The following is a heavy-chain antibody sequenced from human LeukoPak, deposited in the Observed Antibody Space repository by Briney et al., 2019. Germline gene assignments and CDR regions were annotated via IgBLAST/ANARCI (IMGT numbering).Heavy chain of an antibody. CDR1: GFTFSNYV. J-gene: IGHJ4*02. V-gene: IGHV3-30*18. CDR2: ISYDGSNK. Sequence: GGSLRLSCAASGFTFSNYVMSWVRQAPGKGLEWVAVISYDGSNKYYADSVKGRFTISRDNSKNTLYLQMNSLRAEDTAVYYCAKDYYGSGSYYNEGTFDYWGQGTLVTVSS. CDR3: AKDYYGSGSYYNEGTFDY. D-gene: IGHD3-10*01.